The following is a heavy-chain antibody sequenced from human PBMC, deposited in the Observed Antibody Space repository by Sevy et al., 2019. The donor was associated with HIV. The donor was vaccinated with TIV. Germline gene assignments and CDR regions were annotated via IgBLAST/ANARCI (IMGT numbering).Heavy chain of an antibody. CDR3: ARDYCSGSSCYGSDAFDI. V-gene: IGHV4-61*02. J-gene: IGHJ3*02. CDR1: GGSISSGTYY. Sequence: SETLSLTCTVSGGSISSGTYYWIWVRQPAGKGLEWIGRIYTSGSTNYDPSLKSRVTISVDTSKNQFSLKLNSVTAADTAVYYCARDYCSGSSCYGSDAFDIWGRGTMVTVSS. D-gene: IGHD2-15*01. CDR2: IYTSGST.